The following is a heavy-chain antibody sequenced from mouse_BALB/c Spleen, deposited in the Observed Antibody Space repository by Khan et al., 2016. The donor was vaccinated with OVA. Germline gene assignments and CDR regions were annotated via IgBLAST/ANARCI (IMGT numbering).Heavy chain of an antibody. CDR3: VRSCYGAFAF. J-gene: IGHJ3*01. D-gene: IGHD1-2*01. CDR2: FFPNSGGS. CDR1: GYTFTDYN. V-gene: IGHV1S29*02. Sequence: VQLQQPGPEVVKPGASVKISCKASGYTFTDYNKDWVKQRHGQSLEWIGYFFPNSGGSGYNQTFKTQATLTVNISFRSAYIDLHSLTSEDSAVYYCVRSCYGAFAFGGQGTLVTVSA.